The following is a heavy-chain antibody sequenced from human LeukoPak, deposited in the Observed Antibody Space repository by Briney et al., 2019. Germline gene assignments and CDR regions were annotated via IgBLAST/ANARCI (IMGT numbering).Heavy chain of an antibody. D-gene: IGHD6-13*01. V-gene: IGHV1-18*01. CDR3: ARAGRIGSWYGTLP. CDR2: ISAYNGNT. J-gene: IGHJ5*02. Sequence: GASVKVSCKASGYTXTSYGISWVRQAPGQGLEWMGWISAYNGNTNYAQKLQGRVTMTTDTSTSTAYMELRSLRSDDTAVYYCARAGRIGSWYGTLPWGQGTLVTVSS. CDR1: GYTXTSYG.